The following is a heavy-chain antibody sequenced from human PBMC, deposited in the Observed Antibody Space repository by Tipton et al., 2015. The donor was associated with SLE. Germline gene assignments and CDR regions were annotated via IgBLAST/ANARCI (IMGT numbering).Heavy chain of an antibody. CDR1: GGSISSHY. CDR2: IYYSGST. D-gene: IGHD2-21*02. J-gene: IGHJ4*02. CDR3: ASRPVVTGEGAGDY. V-gene: IGHV4-59*11. Sequence: TLSLTCTVSGGSISSHYWSWIRQPPGKGLEWIGYIYYSGSTNYNLSLKSRVTISVDTSKNQFSLKLSSVTAADTAVYYCASRPVVTGEGAGDYWGQGTLVTVSS.